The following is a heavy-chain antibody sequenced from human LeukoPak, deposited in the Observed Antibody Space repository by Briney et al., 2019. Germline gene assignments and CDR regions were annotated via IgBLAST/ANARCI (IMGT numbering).Heavy chain of an antibody. CDR3: ASMYSSGWYYFDY. J-gene: IGHJ4*02. V-gene: IGHV4-61*08. Sequence: NTSETLSLTRTVSGGSISSGGYYWSWIRQPPGKGLEWIGYIYYSGSTNYSPSLKSRVTISVDTSKNQFSLILSSVTAADTAVYYCASMYSSGWYYFDYWGQGTLVTVST. CDR1: GGSISSGGYY. CDR2: IYYSGST. D-gene: IGHD6-19*01.